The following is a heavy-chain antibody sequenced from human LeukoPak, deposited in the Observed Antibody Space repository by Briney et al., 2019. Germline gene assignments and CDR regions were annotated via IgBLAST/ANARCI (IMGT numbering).Heavy chain of an antibody. CDR2: ISGSGGST. J-gene: IGHJ4*02. D-gene: IGHD3-9*01. V-gene: IGHV3-23*01. CDR3: AKSDGLRYFDWLLNY. Sequence: GSLRLSCAASGFTFSSYAMSWVRQAPGKGLEWVSAISGSGGSTYYADSVKGRFTISRDNSKNTLYLQMNSLRTEDTAVYYCAKSDGLRYFDWLLNYWGQGTLVTVSS. CDR1: GFTFSSYA.